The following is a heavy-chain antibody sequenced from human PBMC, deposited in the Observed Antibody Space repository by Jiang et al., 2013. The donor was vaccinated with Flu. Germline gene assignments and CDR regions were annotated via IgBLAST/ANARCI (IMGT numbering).Heavy chain of an antibody. Sequence: KPTQTLTLTCTLSGFSLSTSGMCVSWIRQPPGKALEWLALIDWDDDKYYSTSLKTRLTISKDTSKNQVVLTMTNMDPVDTATYYCARSHPCAAGRNWFDPWGQGTLVTVSS. CDR1: GFSLSTSGMC. CDR2: IDWDDDK. V-gene: IGHV2-70*01. J-gene: IGHJ5*02. CDR3: ARSHPCAAGRNWFDP. D-gene: IGHD6-13*01.